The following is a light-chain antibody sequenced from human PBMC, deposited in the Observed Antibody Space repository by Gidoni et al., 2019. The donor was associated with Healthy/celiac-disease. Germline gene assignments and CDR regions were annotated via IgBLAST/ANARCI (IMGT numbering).Light chain of an antibody. CDR2: GAS. J-gene: IGKJ1*01. CDR3: QQYGSSQT. Sequence: EIVLTQSPGTLSLSPGERATLSCRASQSVSSSYLAWYQQKPGQAPRLLIYGASSRATGIPDRFSGSGSGTDFTLTISRLEPEDFAVYYCQQYGSSQTFXXXPKVEI. V-gene: IGKV3-20*01. CDR1: QSVSSSY.